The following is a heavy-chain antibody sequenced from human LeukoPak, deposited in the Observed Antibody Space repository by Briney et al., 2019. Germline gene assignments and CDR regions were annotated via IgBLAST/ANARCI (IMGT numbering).Heavy chain of an antibody. D-gene: IGHD3-10*01. Sequence: SVKVSCKASGGTFSSYAISWVRQAPGQGLEWMGGIIPIFGTANYAQKFQGRVTITADESTSTAYMELSSLRSDDTAVYYCARDPSQGSGSYSYYYYGMDVWGQGTTVTVSS. CDR1: GGTFSSYA. CDR3: ARDPSQGSGSYSYYYYGMDV. CDR2: IIPIFGTA. V-gene: IGHV1-69*13. J-gene: IGHJ6*02.